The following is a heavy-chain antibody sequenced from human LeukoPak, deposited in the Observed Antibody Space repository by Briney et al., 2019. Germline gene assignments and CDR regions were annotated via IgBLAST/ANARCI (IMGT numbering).Heavy chain of an antibody. CDR2: INHSGST. J-gene: IGHJ4*02. V-gene: IGHV4-34*01. CDR1: GGSFSGYY. Sequence: SETLSLTCAVYGGSFSGYYWSWIRLPPGKGLEWIGEINHSGSTNYNPSLKSRVTISVDTSKNQFSLKLSSVTAADTAVYYCARGQGFGSSWYYYWGQGTLVTVSS. CDR3: ARGQGFGSSWYYY. D-gene: IGHD6-13*01.